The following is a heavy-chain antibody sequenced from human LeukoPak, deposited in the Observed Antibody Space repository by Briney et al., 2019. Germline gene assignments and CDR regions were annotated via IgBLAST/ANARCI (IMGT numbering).Heavy chain of an antibody. Sequence: PSETLSLTCTVSGGSISSSSYYWSWIRQHPGKGLEWIGYIYYSGSTYYNPSLKSRVTISVDTSKNQFSLKLSSVTAADTAVYYCARDRKIAAAGNYYYGMDVWGQGTTVTVSS. CDR1: GGSISSSSYY. CDR3: ARDRKIAAAGNYYYGMDV. V-gene: IGHV4-31*03. CDR2: IYYSGST. D-gene: IGHD6-13*01. J-gene: IGHJ6*02.